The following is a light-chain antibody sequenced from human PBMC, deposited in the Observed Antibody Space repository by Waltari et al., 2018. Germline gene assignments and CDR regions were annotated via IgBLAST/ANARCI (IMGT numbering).Light chain of an antibody. V-gene: IGLV3-1*01. CDR3: QAWDGTTAYV. J-gene: IGLJ1*01. CDR1: HLGTQY. CDR2: QDN. Sequence: SYELTQPPSVSVSLGQTATITRHGIHLGTQYTCWYQQQPGQSPVLVIYQDNKRPSGIPDRFSGSNSGNTATLTISGTQTMDEADYYCQAWDGTTAYVFGTGTKVTVL.